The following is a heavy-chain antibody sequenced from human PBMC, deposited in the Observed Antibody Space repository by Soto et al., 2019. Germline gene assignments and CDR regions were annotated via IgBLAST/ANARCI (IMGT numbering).Heavy chain of an antibody. CDR2: IIANNGNT. CDR1: GYTFTSYG. CDR3: ARRELDSSGYYAL. J-gene: IGHJ4*02. D-gene: IGHD3-22*01. V-gene: IGHV1-18*01. Sequence: ASVKVSCKASGYTFTSYGISWVRQAPGQGLEWMGGIIANNGNTNYAQKFQGRVTITTDKSTSTAYMELSSLRSEDTAVYYCARRELDSSGYYALWGQGTLVTVSS.